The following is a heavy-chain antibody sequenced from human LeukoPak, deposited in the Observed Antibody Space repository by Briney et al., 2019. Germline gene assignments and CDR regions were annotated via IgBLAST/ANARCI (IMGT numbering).Heavy chain of an antibody. J-gene: IGHJ4*02. V-gene: IGHV4-59*01. CDR3: ARTGGYSYGEIDY. CDR1: GGSISSYY. D-gene: IGHD5-18*01. CDR2: IHYSGST. Sequence: SETLSLTCTVSGGSISSYYWSWIRQPPGKGLEWIGYIHYSGSTNYNPSLKSRVTISVDTSKNQFSLKLSSVTAADTAVYYCARTGGYSYGEIDYWGQGTLVTVSS.